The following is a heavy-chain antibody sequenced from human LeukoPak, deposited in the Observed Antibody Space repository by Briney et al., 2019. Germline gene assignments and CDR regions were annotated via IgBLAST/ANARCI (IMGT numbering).Heavy chain of an antibody. CDR3: ARVRGCSSTSCYFDYYYYMDV. CDR1: GGSISSGGYY. Sequence: PSETLSLTCTVSGGSISSGGYYWSWIRQPPGKGLEWIGYIYHSGSTYYNPSLKSRVTISVDRSKNQFSLKLSSVTAADTAVYYCARVRGCSSTSCYFDYYYYMDVWGKGTTVTVSS. CDR2: IYHSGST. D-gene: IGHD2-2*01. J-gene: IGHJ6*03. V-gene: IGHV4-30-2*01.